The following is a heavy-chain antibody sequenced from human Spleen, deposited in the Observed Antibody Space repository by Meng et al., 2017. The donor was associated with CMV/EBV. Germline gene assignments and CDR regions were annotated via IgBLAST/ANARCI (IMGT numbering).Heavy chain of an antibody. CDR3: VRDRGWFDP. V-gene: IGHV3-7*01. D-gene: IGHD3-10*01. CDR1: GFTFSSYW. CDR2: IKQDGSEK. Sequence: GGSLRLSCAASGFTFSSYWMSWVRQAPGKGLEWVGNIKQDGSEKNYVDSVKGRFTISRDNAKNSLYLQMNNLRAEDTALYYCVRDRGWFDPWGQGTLVTVSS. J-gene: IGHJ5*02.